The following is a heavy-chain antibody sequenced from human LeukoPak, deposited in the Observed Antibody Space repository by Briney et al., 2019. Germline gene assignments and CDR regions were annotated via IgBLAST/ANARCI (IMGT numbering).Heavy chain of an antibody. V-gene: IGHV3-7*04. CDR1: GFTFSSYW. CDR3: ARGQLAFDS. D-gene: IGHD5-18*01. Sequence: PGGSLRLSCAASGFTFSSYWMTWVRQPPGKGLEWVANIKEDGSEKCYVDSVKGRFTISRDNAKISLYLQMNSLRAEDTAVYYCARGQLAFDSWGQGTLVTVSS. J-gene: IGHJ4*02. CDR2: IKEDGSEK.